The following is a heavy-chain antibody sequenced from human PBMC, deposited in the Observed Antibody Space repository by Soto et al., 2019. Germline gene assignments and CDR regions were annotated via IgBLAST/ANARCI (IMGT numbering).Heavy chain of an antibody. D-gene: IGHD6-19*01. CDR2: ISYDESDK. J-gene: IGHJ4*02. CDR3: ARDLSVAGPDY. V-gene: IGHV3-30*03. Sequence: PGGSLRLSCAASGFTFRSYAMHRVRQAPGKGLEWVAVISYDESDKYYADSLKGRFTISRDNSKNTLYLQMNSLRGEDTAVYYCARDLSVAGPDYWGQGTLVTVSS. CDR1: GFTFRSYA.